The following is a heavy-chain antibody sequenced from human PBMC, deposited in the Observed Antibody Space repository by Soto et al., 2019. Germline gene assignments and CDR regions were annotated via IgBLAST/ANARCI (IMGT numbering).Heavy chain of an antibody. Sequence: PGESLKISCAPSGFTFSNYAMSWVRQAPGKGLEWVSAISASAATTYYADSVKGRFTISRDNSKNTLYVQMNSLRAEDTAIYYCAKLGAYSTSAIDSWGQGALVTVPS. J-gene: IGHJ4*02. D-gene: IGHD6-6*01. CDR1: GFTFSNYA. V-gene: IGHV3-23*01. CDR3: AKLGAYSTSAIDS. CDR2: ISASAATT.